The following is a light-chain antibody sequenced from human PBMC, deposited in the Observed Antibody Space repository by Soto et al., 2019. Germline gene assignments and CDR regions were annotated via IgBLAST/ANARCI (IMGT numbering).Light chain of an antibody. J-gene: IGKJ1*01. CDR1: QSVSSY. V-gene: IGKV3-11*01. CDR2: DAS. CDR3: QQPRA. Sequence: EIVLTHSPATLALSPCEGAALSCRAGQSVSSYLAWYQQKPGQAPRLLIYDASNRATGIPARFSGSGSGTDFTLTISSLEPEDFAVYYCQQPRAFGQGTKVDIK.